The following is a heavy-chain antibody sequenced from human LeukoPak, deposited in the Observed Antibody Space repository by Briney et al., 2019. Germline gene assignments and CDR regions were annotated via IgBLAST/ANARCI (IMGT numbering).Heavy chain of an antibody. V-gene: IGHV3-48*03. CDR2: ISSSGSTI. D-gene: IGHD4-23*01. J-gene: IGHJ4*02. CDR1: GFTFSSYE. CDR3: ARGSGELDYGGSTGDFDY. Sequence: GGSLRLSCAASGFTFSSYEMNWVRQAPGKGLEWVSYISSSGSTIYYADSVKGRFTISRDNAKNSLYLQMNSLRAEDTAVYYCARGSGELDYGGSTGDFDYWGQGTLVTVSS.